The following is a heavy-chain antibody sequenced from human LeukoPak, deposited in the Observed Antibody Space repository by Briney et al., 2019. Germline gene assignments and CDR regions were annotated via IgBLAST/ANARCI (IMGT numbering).Heavy chain of an antibody. V-gene: IGHV1-18*01. CDR1: GYTFTSYG. CDR3: ARWRYDYGGTYFDY. CDR2: ISAYNGNT. J-gene: IGHJ4*02. Sequence: ASVKVSCKASGYTFTSYGISWVRQAPGHGLEWMGWISAYNGNTNYAQKLQGRVTMTTDTSTSTAYMELRSLRSDDAAVYYCARWRYDYGGTYFDYWGQGTLVTVSS. D-gene: IGHD4-23*01.